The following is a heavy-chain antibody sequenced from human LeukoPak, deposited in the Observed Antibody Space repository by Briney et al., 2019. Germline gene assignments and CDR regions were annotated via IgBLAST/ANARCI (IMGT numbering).Heavy chain of an antibody. D-gene: IGHD2-2*01. Sequence: GGSLTLSWAADGLTLSSDWMEWVRHAAGKGRGWVSRINSDGSRTKYADSVKGRFSISRDNDKNTLYMQMNSLRVEDTAVYYCERALYYSNYLGYWGQGTLVSVSS. CDR3: ERALYYSNYLGY. CDR2: INSDGSRT. J-gene: IGHJ4*02. CDR1: GLTLSSDW. V-gene: IGHV3-74*03.